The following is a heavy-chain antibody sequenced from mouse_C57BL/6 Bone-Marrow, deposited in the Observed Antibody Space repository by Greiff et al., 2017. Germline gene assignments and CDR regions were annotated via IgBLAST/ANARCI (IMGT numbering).Heavy chain of an antibody. Sequence: QVQLKESGPGLVQPSQRLSITCTVSGFSLTSYGVHWVRQPPGKGLEWLGVIWSGGSTDHNAAFISRLSISKDNSKSQVFFKMNSLQADDTAIYYCAKKGGSSWYFDVWGTGTTVTVSS. CDR3: AKKGGSSWYFDV. CDR1: GFSLTSYG. CDR2: IWSGGST. J-gene: IGHJ1*03. V-gene: IGHV2-4*01. D-gene: IGHD1-1*01.